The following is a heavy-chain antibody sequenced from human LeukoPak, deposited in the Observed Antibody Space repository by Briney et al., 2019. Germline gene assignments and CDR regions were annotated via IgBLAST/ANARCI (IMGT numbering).Heavy chain of an antibody. D-gene: IGHD5-18*01. J-gene: IGHJ4*02. V-gene: IGHV3-48*03. CDR1: GFTFSSYE. CDR3: ARGGYTFGYDDY. Sequence: PGGSLTLSCAASGFTFSSYEMNWARQAPGEGLQWVSYISSSGNTIYYADSVKGRFTISRDNAKNSLYLQMNSLRAEDTAVYYCARGGYTFGYDDYWGQGTLVTVSS. CDR2: ISSSGNTI.